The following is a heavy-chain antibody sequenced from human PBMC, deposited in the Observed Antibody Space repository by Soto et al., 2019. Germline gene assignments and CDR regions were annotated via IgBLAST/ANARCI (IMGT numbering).Heavy chain of an antibody. Sequence: PXGSLRLSCSASGFTFSSYEMNWVRQAPGKGLDWVSYISSSGSTIYYADSVKGRFTISRDNAKNSLYLQMNSLRAEDTAVYYCARVEQLAEYNWFDPWGQGTLVTVSS. CDR3: ARVEQLAEYNWFDP. CDR2: ISSSGSTI. CDR1: GFTFSSYE. J-gene: IGHJ5*02. D-gene: IGHD5-18*01. V-gene: IGHV3-48*03.